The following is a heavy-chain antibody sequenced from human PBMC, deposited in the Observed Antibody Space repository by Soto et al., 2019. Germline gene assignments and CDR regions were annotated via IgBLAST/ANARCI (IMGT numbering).Heavy chain of an antibody. CDR1: GFTFTSSA. D-gene: IGHD6-19*01. CDR2: IVVGSGNT. V-gene: IGHV1-58*01. Sequence: SVKVSCKASGFTFTSSAVQWVRQARGQRLEWIGWIVVGSGNTNYAQKFQERVTITRDMSTSTAYMELSSLRSEDTAVYYCAAVSYSSGWYYDYWGQGTLVTVSS. J-gene: IGHJ4*02. CDR3: AAVSYSSGWYYDY.